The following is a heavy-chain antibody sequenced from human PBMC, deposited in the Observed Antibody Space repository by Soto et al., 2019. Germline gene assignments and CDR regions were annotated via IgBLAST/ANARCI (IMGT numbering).Heavy chain of an antibody. CDR2: ISASGGKT. Sequence: PGGSLRLSCAASGFTFSNFAMNWVRQAPGKGLEWVSAISASGGKTYSADSVKGRFTISRDNSKNTLYLQMDSLRADDTAVYYCARWRLLERLLSYFDYWGQGTLVTVSS. D-gene: IGHD3-3*01. J-gene: IGHJ4*02. CDR1: GFTFSNFA. CDR3: ARWRLLERLLSYFDY. V-gene: IGHV3-23*01.